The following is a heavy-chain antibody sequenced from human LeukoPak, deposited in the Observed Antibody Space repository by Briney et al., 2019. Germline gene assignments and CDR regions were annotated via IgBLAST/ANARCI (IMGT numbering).Heavy chain of an antibody. J-gene: IGHJ4*02. CDR2: IRSNGGST. V-gene: IGHV3-64D*06. CDR1: GFTFSSYA. CDR3: VKDSGRLLWFGEFSDY. Sequence: GGSLRLSCSASGFTFSSYAMHWVRQAPGKGLEYVSAIRSNGGSTYYADSVKGRFTISRDNSKNTLYLQMSSLRAEDTAVYYCVKDSGRLLWFGEFSDYWGQGTLVTVSS. D-gene: IGHD3-10*01.